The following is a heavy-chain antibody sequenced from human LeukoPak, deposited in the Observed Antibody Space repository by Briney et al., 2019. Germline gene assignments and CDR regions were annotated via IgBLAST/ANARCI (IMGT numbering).Heavy chain of an antibody. J-gene: IGHJ6*03. V-gene: IGHV3-23*01. D-gene: IGHD5-18*01. Sequence: PGGSLRLTCAASGFTFSSYAMSWVRQAPGKGLEWISAISGSGGSTYYADSVKGRFIISRDNSKNTLYLQMNSLRAEDTAVYYCAKNSHRLWDTTMAKYYYYMDVWGKGTTVTVSS. CDR2: ISGSGGST. CDR1: GFTFSSYA. CDR3: AKNSHRLWDTTMAKYYYYMDV.